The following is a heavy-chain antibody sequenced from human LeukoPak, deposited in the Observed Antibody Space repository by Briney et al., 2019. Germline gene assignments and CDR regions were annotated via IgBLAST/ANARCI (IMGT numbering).Heavy chain of an antibody. V-gene: IGHV3-23*01. Sequence: GGSLRLSCAASGFTFSSYAMSWVRQAPGKGLEWVSAISGSGGSTSYADSVKRPFTISRDKSKYTLYLQMNRQRAEDTAVYYCAKGSSWYRNYFDYWGQGTLVTVSS. CDR3: AKGSSWYRNYFDY. J-gene: IGHJ4*02. D-gene: IGHD6-13*01. CDR1: GFTFSSYA. CDR2: ISGSGGST.